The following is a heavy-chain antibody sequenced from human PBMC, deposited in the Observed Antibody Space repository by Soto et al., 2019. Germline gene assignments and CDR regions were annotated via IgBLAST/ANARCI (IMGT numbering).Heavy chain of an antibody. CDR1: GGSISSGDYY. D-gene: IGHD5-18*01. J-gene: IGHJ6*02. V-gene: IGHV4-30-4*01. Sequence: PSETLSLTCTVSGGSISSGDYYWSWIRQPPGKGLEWIGYIYYSGSTYYNPSLKSRVTISVDTSKNQFSLKLSSVTAADTAVYYCARANIKRGYSYGGDYYYYYGMDVWGQGTTVTVSS. CDR3: ARANIKRGYSYGGDYYYYYGMDV. CDR2: IYYSGST.